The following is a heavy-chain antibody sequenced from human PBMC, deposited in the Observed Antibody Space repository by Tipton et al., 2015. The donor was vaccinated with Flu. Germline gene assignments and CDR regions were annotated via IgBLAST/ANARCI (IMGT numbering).Heavy chain of an antibody. CDR1: GGSISRGGYY. D-gene: IGHD3-3*01. CDR3: ARTRLESWFDP. J-gene: IGHJ5*02. Sequence: GLVKPSETLSLTCTVSGGSISRGGYYWSWIRQHPGKGLEWIGYIYYIGNTYHNPSLKSRLTMSVDTSKNQFSLRLNSVTAADTAVYYCARTRLESWFDPWGQGILVTVSS. V-gene: IGHV4-31*03. CDR2: IYYIGNT.